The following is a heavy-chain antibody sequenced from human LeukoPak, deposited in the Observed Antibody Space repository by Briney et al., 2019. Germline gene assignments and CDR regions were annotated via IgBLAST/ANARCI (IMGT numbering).Heavy chain of an antibody. CDR3: ARSVGGYDSSGYYDY. D-gene: IGHD3-22*01. CDR2: IYYSGST. Sequence: SETLSLTCTVSGGSISSYYWSWIRQPPGKGLEWIGYIYYSGSTNYNPSLKSRVTISVDTSKNQFSLKLSSVTAADTAVYYCARSVGGYDSSGYYDYWGQGTLVTVSS. J-gene: IGHJ4*02. V-gene: IGHV4-59*01. CDR1: GGSISSYY.